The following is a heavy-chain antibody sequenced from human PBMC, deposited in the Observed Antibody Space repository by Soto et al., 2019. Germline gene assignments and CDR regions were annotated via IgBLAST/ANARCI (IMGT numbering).Heavy chain of an antibody. D-gene: IGHD3-22*01. CDR1: GASISSGDSY. J-gene: IGHJ4*02. CDR3: ARDKSLTTDFDY. Sequence: QVQLQESGPGLVKPSQTLSLTCSVSGASISSGDSYWTWIRQPPGKGLEWIGYIHYSGTTYYNPSLKSRVTLSVDTSKHQFSLKLSSVTAADPAVYVCARDKSLTTDFDYWGQGPLDTVSS. CDR2: IHYSGTT. V-gene: IGHV4-30-4*01.